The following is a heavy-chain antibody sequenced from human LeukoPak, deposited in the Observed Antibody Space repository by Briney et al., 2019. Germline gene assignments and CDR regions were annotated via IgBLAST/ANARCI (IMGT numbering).Heavy chain of an antibody. CDR1: GGSISSGGYS. CDR3: ARGIKEVAIVVVPAAIYWFDP. J-gene: IGHJ5*02. D-gene: IGHD2-2*02. CDR2: IYHSGST. Sequence: PSETLSLTCAVSGGSISSGGYSWSWIRQPPGKGLEWIGYIYHSGSTYYNPSLKSRVTISVDRSKNQFSLKLSSVTAADTAVYYCARGIKEVAIVVVPAAIYWFDPWGQGTLVTVSS. V-gene: IGHV4-30-2*01.